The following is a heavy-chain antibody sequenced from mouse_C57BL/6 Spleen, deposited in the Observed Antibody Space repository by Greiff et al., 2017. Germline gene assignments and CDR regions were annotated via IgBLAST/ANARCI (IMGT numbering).Heavy chain of an antibody. CDR1: GYTFTDYE. J-gene: IGHJ2*01. CDR3: TRVGY. V-gene: IGHV1-15*01. CDR2: FDPETGGT. Sequence: VQLQQSGAELVRPGASVTLSCKASGYTFTDYEMHWVKQTPVHGLEWIGAFDPETGGTAYNQKFKGKAILTADKSSSTAYMEVRSLTSEDSAVYCCTRVGYWGQGTTLTVSS.